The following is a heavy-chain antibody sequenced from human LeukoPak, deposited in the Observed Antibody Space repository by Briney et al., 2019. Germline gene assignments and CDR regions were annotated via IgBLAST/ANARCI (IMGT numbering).Heavy chain of an antibody. J-gene: IGHJ5*02. D-gene: IGHD2-2*01. Sequence: GGSLRLSCAASGFTFSSYGMHWVRQAPGKGLEWVVFIRYDGSNKYYADSVKGRFTISRDNSKNTLYLQMNSLRAEDTAVYYCASTGYCSSTSCDNWFDPWGQGTLVTVSS. CDR3: ASTGYCSSTSCDNWFDP. V-gene: IGHV3-30*02. CDR2: IRYDGSNK. CDR1: GFTFSSYG.